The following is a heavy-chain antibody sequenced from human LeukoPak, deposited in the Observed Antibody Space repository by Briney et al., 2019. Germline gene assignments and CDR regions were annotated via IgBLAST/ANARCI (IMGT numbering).Heavy chain of an antibody. J-gene: IGHJ3*02. CDR3: AELLGSWYSTFDAFDI. Sequence: GGSLRLSCAASGFTFSSYAMSWVRQAPGKGLEWVSSISSSSSYIYYADSVKGRFTISRDNAKNSLYLQMNSLRAEDTAVYYCAELLGSWYSTFDAFDIWGQGTMVTVSS. CDR2: ISSSSSYI. CDR1: GFTFSSYA. D-gene: IGHD6-13*01. V-gene: IGHV3-21*01.